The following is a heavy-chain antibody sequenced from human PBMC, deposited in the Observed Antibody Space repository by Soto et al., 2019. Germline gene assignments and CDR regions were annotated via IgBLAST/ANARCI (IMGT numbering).Heavy chain of an antibody. J-gene: IGHJ2*01. D-gene: IGHD3-3*01. Sequence: ASVKVSCKASGYTFTSYAMHWVRQAPGQRLEWMGWINAGNGNTKYSQKFQGRVTITRDTSASTAYMELSSLRSEDTAVYYCARERFLEWLSRDWYFDLWGRGTLVTVSS. CDR2: INAGNGNT. CDR3: ARERFLEWLSRDWYFDL. CDR1: GYTFTSYA. V-gene: IGHV1-3*01.